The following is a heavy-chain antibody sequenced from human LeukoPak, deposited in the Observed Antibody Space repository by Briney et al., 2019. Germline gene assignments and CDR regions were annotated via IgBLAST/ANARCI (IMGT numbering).Heavy chain of an antibody. J-gene: IGHJ4*02. CDR2: VTSDNRDT. CDR1: GHNFSAYG. Sequence: GASVEVSCRASGHNFSAYGMTWVRQAPGQGLEWMGWVTSDNRDTKYAPKFQGRVTMTTDMSSTTAYMELRSLRSNDTAVYYCARGSHEYWNDYWGQGTLVTVSS. V-gene: IGHV1-18*01. CDR3: ARGSHEYWNDY. D-gene: IGHD1-1*01.